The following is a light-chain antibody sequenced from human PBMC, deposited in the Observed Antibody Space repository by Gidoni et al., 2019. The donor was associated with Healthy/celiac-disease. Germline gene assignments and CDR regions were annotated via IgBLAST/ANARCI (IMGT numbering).Light chain of an antibody. V-gene: IGKV3-15*01. CDR2: SAS. CDR1: QGVSSN. CDR3: KQYNNWPRT. J-gene: IGKJ1*01. Sequence: EIVMTQPPATLSVSPGERATHPCRASQGVSSNLAWYQQKPGQAPRLLIYSASTRATGIPARFSGSGSGTEFTLNISSLQSEDFAVYYCKQYNNWPRTFGQGTKVEIK.